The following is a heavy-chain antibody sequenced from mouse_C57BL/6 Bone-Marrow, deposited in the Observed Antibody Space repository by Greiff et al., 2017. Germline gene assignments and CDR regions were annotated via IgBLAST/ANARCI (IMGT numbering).Heavy chain of an antibody. CDR3: ARQGGSATYYFDD. CDR1: GFTFSSYT. D-gene: IGHD1-2*01. CDR2: ISNGGGST. V-gene: IGHV5-12-2*01. Sequence: EVQLMESGGGLVQPGGSLKLSCAASGFTFSSYTMSWVRQTPEQRLEWVAYISNGGGSTYYPASVQGRFTMSRDNAKNTLYLQMSSLTSEDTSMYYCARQGGSATYYFDDWGQGTTLTVSS. J-gene: IGHJ2*01.